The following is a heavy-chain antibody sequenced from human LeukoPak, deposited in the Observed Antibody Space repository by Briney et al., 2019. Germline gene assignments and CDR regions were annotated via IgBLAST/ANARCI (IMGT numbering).Heavy chain of an antibody. CDR3: ARRRYFDY. CDR2: INHSGST. V-gene: IGHV4-34*01. CDR1: GGSFSGYY. Sequence: SETLSLTCAVYGGSFSGYYWSWIRQPPGKGLEWIGEINHSGSTNYNPSLKSRVTISVDTSKNQFSLKLSSVTAADTAVYYCARRRYFDYWGQGTLVTVSS. J-gene: IGHJ4*02.